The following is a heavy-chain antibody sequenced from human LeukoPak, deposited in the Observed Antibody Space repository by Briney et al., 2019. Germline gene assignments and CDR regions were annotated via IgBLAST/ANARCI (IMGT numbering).Heavy chain of an antibody. D-gene: IGHD1-26*01. CDR3: ARELRGSGSYYDS. CDR1: GFTFSSYS. Sequence: GGSLRLSCAASGFTFSSYSMNWVRQAPGKGLEWVSSISSSSSYIYYADSVKGRFTISRDNSENMVYLQMNILRVEDTATYYCARELRGSGSYYDSWGQGTLVTVSS. V-gene: IGHV3-21*06. J-gene: IGHJ4*02. CDR2: ISSSSSYI.